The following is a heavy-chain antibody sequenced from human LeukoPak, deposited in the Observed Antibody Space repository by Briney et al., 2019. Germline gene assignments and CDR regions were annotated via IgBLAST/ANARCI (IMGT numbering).Heavy chain of an antibody. D-gene: IGHD6-13*01. CDR1: GYTFTSYD. CDR2: MNPNSGNT. V-gene: IGHV1-8*01. Sequence: ASVKVSCKASGYTFTSYDINWVRQATGQGLEWMGWMNPNSGNTGYAQKFQGRVTMTRNTSISTAYMELSSLRSEDTAVYYCARSLYSSSWYYYYYYYMDVWGKETTVTVSS. CDR3: ARSLYSSSWYYYYYYYMDV. J-gene: IGHJ6*03.